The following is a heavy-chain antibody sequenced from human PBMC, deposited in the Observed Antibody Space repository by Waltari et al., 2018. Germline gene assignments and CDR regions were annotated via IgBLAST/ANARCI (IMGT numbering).Heavy chain of an antibody. CDR2: SNSDGGNT. V-gene: IGHV3-74*01. CDR3: ARGARRTSVTTGWWYFDV. Sequence: EVQLVESGGGLVQPGGSLRLSCAASGFTYSVYWMHWVRQAPGKGLVGVSRSNSDGGNTSYADSVKGRFTISKDNAKNTVYLQMNSLRAEDTAIYYCARGARRTSVTTGWWYFDVWGRGTLVTVSS. D-gene: IGHD4-17*01. J-gene: IGHJ2*01. CDR1: GFTYSVYW.